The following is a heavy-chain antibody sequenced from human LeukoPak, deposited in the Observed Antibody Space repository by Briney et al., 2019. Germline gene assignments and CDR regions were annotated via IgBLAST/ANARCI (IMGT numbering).Heavy chain of an antibody. CDR3: ARDGEAYDSSGYYD. D-gene: IGHD3-22*01. V-gene: IGHV4-59*11. J-gene: IGHJ4*02. CDR2: IYYSGST. Sequence: SETLSLTCTVSGGSISSHYWSWIRQPPEKGLEWIGYIYYSGSTNYNPSLKSRVTISVDTSKNQFSLKLSSVTAADTAVYYCARDGEAYDSSGYYDWGQGTLVTVSS. CDR1: GGSISSHY.